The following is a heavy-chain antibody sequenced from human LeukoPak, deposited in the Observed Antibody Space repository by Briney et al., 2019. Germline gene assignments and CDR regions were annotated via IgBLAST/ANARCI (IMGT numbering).Heavy chain of an antibody. CDR2: IFTRGST. CDR3: ARGRYCSGSYFFDY. Sequence: SETLSLTCTVSGGSISNFYCSWVPQPAGNGLEWIGRIFTRGSTNYNPSLKSRITMSVDTSKNQFSLKLNSVTAADTAVYYCARGRYCSGSYFFDYWGQGTLVTVSS. J-gene: IGHJ4*02. V-gene: IGHV4-4*07. CDR1: GGSISNFY. D-gene: IGHD3-10*01.